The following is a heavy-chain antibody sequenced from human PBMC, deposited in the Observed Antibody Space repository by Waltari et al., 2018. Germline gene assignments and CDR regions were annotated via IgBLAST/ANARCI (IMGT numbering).Heavy chain of an antibody. Sequence: QVQLVQSGAEVKKPGASVKVSCKASGYTFTSYDINWVRQSTGQGLEWMGWMNPNSGNTGYAQKFQGRVTMTRNTSISTAYMELSSLRSEDTAVYYCARVCYDFWSGYWGRWFDPWGQGTLVTVSS. J-gene: IGHJ5*02. D-gene: IGHD3-3*01. CDR3: ARVCYDFWSGYWGRWFDP. V-gene: IGHV1-8*01. CDR1: GYTFTSYD. CDR2: MNPNSGNT.